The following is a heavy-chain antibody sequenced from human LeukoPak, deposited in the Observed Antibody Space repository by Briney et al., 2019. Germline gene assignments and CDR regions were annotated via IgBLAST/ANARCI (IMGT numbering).Heavy chain of an antibody. CDR3: ARERDSYGLSPTFDY. Sequence: SETLSLTCTVSGASISSDYWSWIRQPPGKGLEWIGYIYYSGSTNYNPSLKSRVTISVDTSKNQFSLKVSSVTAADTATYYCARERDSYGLSPTFDYWGQGTLVTVSS. J-gene: IGHJ4*02. CDR2: IYYSGST. D-gene: IGHD5-18*01. CDR1: GASISSDY. V-gene: IGHV4-59*01.